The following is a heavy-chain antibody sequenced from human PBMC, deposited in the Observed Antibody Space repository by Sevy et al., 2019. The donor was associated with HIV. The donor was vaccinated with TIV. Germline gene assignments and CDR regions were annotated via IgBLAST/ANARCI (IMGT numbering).Heavy chain of an antibody. J-gene: IGHJ4*01. CDR1: GVSFNTYD. CDR2: IRHDGTKK. D-gene: IGHD2-21*02. CDR3: TNGDYYFDY. Sequence: GGSLRLSCAASGVSFNTYDMQWVRQTPGKGLEWVSCIRHDGTKKYYSESVKGRFTISRDNSKRTLYLQMNSLRTDDTGLYFCTNGDYYFDYWGHGTLVTVSS. V-gene: IGHV3-30*02.